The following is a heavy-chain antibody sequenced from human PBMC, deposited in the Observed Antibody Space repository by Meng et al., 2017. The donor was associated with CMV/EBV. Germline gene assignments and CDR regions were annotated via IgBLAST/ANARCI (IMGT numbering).Heavy chain of an antibody. CDR2: IYSGGST. Sequence: GESLKISCAASGFTVSSNYMSWVRQAPGKGLEWVSVIYSGGSTYYADSVRGRFTISRDNSKNTLYLQMSSLRAEDTAVYYCARGSDRDYYGMDVWGQGTTVTVSS. CDR3: ARGSDRDYYGMDV. J-gene: IGHJ6*02. V-gene: IGHV3-53*01. CDR1: GFTVSSNY.